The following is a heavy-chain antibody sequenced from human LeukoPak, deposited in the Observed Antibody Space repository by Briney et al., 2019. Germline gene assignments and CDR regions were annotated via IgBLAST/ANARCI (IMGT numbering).Heavy chain of an antibody. CDR3: ARVYGDYVDY. CDR2: IYYSGST. CDR1: GGSISSFY. J-gene: IGHJ4*02. V-gene: IGHV4-59*01. D-gene: IGHD4-17*01. Sequence: SETLSLTCTVSGGSISSFYWSWIRQPPGKGLEWIGYIYYSGSTNYNPSLKSRVTISVDTSRNQFSLKLSSVTAADTAVYYCARVYGDYVDYWGQGTLVTVSS.